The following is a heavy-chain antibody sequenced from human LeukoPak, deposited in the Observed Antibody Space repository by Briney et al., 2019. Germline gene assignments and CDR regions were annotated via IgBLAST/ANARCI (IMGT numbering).Heavy chain of an antibody. CDR3: AREVWIEGIVVVPAASDAFVI. CDR1: GYTLTRYY. V-gene: IGHV1-46*01. Sequence: SVRPSRTASGYTLTRYYIHWVRQAPGHRRESMGIINPTGSSTRYAQKSQGRVTMTRGMSTSTVYMELSSLRSEDTAGYYCAREVWIEGIVVVPAASDAFVIWGQGTMVTVSS. D-gene: IGHD2-2*01. CDR2: INPTGSST. J-gene: IGHJ3*02.